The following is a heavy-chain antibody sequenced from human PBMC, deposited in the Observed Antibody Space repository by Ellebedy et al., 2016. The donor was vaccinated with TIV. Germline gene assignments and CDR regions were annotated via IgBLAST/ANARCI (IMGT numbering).Heavy chain of an antibody. Sequence: GESLKISCAASGFTFSSYAMSWVRQAPGKGLEWVSIISGTGGSANYADSVKGRFTISRDNSKNTLYLQMNSLRADDTAVYYCAKSPSRKPGLVDQWGQGTLVTVPS. CDR3: AKSPSRKPGLVDQ. CDR2: ISGTGGSA. V-gene: IGHV3-23*01. J-gene: IGHJ4*01. CDR1: GFTFSSYA. D-gene: IGHD1-14*01.